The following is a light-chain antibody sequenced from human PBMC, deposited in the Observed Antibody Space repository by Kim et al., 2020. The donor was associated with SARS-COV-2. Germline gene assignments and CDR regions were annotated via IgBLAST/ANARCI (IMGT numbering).Light chain of an antibody. J-gene: IGLJ2*01. CDR1: SIGSTS. CDR3: QVWDSSDDHRVV. CDR2: YDS. Sequence: PGKTARITCGGTSIGSTSVHWYQQRPGQAPVLVISYDSVRPSGIPGRFSGSNSGNTATVTISRVEAGDEADYYCQVWDSSDDHRVVFGGGTQLTVL. V-gene: IGLV3-21*04.